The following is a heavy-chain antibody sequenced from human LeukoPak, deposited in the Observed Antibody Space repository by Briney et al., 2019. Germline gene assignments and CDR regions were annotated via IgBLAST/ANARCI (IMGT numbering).Heavy chain of an antibody. Sequence: GGSLRLSCAASGFTFSSYAMHWVRQAPGKGLEWVAVISYDGSNKYYADSVKGRFTISRDNSKNTLYLQMNSLRAEDTAVYYCARDGDFSGPNPYFDYWGQGTLVTVSS. CDR1: GFTFSSYA. CDR3: ARDGDFSGPNPYFDY. CDR2: ISYDGSNK. V-gene: IGHV3-30-3*01. J-gene: IGHJ4*02. D-gene: IGHD3-3*01.